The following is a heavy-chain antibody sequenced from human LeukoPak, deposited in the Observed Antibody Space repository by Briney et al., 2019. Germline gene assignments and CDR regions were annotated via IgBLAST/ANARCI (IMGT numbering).Heavy chain of an antibody. Sequence: GGSLRLSCAASGFTFSSYAMHWVRQAPGKGLEWVAVISYDGSNKYYADSVKGRFTISRDNSKNTLYLQMNSLRAEDTAVYYCARDGDFSGPNPYFDYWGQGTLVTVSS. CDR1: GFTFSSYA. CDR3: ARDGDFSGPNPYFDY. CDR2: ISYDGSNK. V-gene: IGHV3-30-3*01. J-gene: IGHJ4*02. D-gene: IGHD3-3*01.